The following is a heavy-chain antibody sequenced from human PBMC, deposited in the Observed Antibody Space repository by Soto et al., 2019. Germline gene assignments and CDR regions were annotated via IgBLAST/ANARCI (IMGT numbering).Heavy chain of an antibody. J-gene: IGHJ4*02. V-gene: IGHV3-23*01. CDR2: IIDSGDSK. Sequence: PGGSLRLSCAASGFAFNNYAMVWVRQATGKGLDWVSAIIDSGDSKYYAASVEGRFTISRDNSKNTVYMKMNSPRPEDTAVYYCAKSKRWTYFDYCGQGTPVTVYS. CDR1: GFAFNNYA. CDR3: AKSKRWTYFDY.